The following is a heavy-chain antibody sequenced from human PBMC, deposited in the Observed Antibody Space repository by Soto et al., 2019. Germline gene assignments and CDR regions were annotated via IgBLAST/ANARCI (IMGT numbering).Heavy chain of an antibody. CDR3: SGGVGDAF. J-gene: IGHJ4*02. CDR2: INQDGSEK. V-gene: IGHV3-7*04. CDR1: ESTVSRDW. Sequence: EVHLVESGGGLVQTGGSLRLSCAIFESTVSRDWMNWVRQAQGKGLEWVAHINQDGSEKYYVDSVKGRFTISRDNAKKSLYLQMNSLRPAATAMYYCSGGVGDAFWGQGTLVTVSS. D-gene: IGHD1-26*01.